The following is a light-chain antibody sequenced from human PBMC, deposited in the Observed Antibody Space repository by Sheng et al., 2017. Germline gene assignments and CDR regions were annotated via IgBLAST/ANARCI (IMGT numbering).Light chain of an antibody. J-gene: IGKJ1*01. CDR2: DAS. CDR3: QQYGSAPWT. V-gene: IGKV3-20*01. Sequence: EIVLTQSPGTLSLSPGERATLSCRASQSVSSNYLAWYQQSPGQAPRVLMYDASRRVNGIPDRFSGSGSGTDFTLTISRLEPEDFAVYFCQQYGSAPWTFGQGTKVE. CDR1: QSVSSNY.